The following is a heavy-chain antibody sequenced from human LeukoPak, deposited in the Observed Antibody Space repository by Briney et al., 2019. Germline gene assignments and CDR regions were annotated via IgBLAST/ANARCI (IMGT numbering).Heavy chain of an antibody. CDR3: ARTDCSSTDCYLFDY. Sequence: GESLKISCKGSGYSFTSHWIAWVRQMPGKGLEWMGIIYPADSDTRYSPSFQGQVTISADKSISTAYLQWSSLKASDTAMYYCARTDCSSTDCYLFDYWGQGTLVTVSS. D-gene: IGHD2-2*01. J-gene: IGHJ4*02. CDR1: GYSFTSHW. V-gene: IGHV5-51*01. CDR2: IYPADSDT.